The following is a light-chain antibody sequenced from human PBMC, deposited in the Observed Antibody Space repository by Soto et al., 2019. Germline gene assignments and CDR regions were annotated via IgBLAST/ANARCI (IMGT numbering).Light chain of an antibody. CDR3: QQSYSTPPFT. CDR1: QSVSRY. J-gene: IGKJ3*01. Sequence: DIQMTQSPSPLSASVGDRVDITCRTSQSVSRYLNWYQAKPGKAPKLLIYEASSLESGVPSRFSGSGSGTDFTLTISSLQPEDSATYYWQQSYSTPPFTFGPGTRVDI. V-gene: IGKV1-39*01. CDR2: EAS.